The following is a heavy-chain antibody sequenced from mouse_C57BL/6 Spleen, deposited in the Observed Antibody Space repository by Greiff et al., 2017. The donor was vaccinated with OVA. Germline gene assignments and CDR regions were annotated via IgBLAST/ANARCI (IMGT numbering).Heavy chain of an antibody. Sequence: VQLQQPGAELVKPGASVKLSCKASGYTFTSYWMQWVKQRPGHGLEWIGEIDPSDSYTNYNQKFKGKATLTVDTSSSTAYMQLSSLTSEDSAVYYCARPLGDYWGQGTSVTVSS. CDR3: ARPLGDY. CDR2: IDPSDSYT. CDR1: GYTFTSYW. D-gene: IGHD3-1*01. J-gene: IGHJ4*01. V-gene: IGHV1-50*01.